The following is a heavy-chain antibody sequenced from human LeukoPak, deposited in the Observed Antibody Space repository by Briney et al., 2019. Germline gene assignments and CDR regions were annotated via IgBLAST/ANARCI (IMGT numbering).Heavy chain of an antibody. J-gene: IGHJ6*03. D-gene: IGHD1-26*01. CDR3: ARGERGNYYMDV. V-gene: IGHV4-34*01. CDR2: INHSGST. CDR1: GGSFSGYY. Sequence: PSETLSLICAVYGGSFSGYYWSWIRQPPGKGLEWIGEINHSGSTNYNPSLKSRVTISVDTSKNQFSLKLSSVTAADTAVYYCARGERGNYYMDVWGKGTTVTVSS.